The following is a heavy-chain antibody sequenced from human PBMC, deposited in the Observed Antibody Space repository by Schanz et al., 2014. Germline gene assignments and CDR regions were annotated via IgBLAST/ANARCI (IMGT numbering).Heavy chain of an antibody. CDR2: ISHNTFYT. Sequence: VQLVESGGGLVKPGGSLRLSCAASGFTFTDYYISWIRQAPGMGLEWVSYISHNTFYTDYADSVKGRFTISRDNSKNTLYLQMNSLRAEDTAIYYCAKYRYSVFDFDYWGQGTLVTVSS. CDR3: AKYRYSVFDFDY. D-gene: IGHD3-16*02. V-gene: IGHV3-11*05. CDR1: GFTFTDYY. J-gene: IGHJ4*02.